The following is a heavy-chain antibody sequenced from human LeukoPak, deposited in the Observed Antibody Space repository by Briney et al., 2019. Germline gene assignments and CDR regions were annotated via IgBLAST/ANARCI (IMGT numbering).Heavy chain of an antibody. CDR3: ARVYVIAAMVLSY. J-gene: IGHJ4*02. D-gene: IGHD5-18*01. CDR1: GYTFTGYY. Sequence: ASVKVSCKASGYTFTGYYMHWVRQAPGQGLEWMGWINPNSGGTNYAQKFQGRVTMTRDTSISTAYMELSRLRSDDTAVYYCARVYVIAAMVLSYWGQGTLVTVSS. CDR2: INPNSGGT. V-gene: IGHV1-2*02.